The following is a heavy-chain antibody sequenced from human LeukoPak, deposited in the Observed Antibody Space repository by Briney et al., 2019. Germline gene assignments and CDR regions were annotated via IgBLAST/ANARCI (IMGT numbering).Heavy chain of an antibody. Sequence: GGSLRLSCAASGFTFDMYAISWGRQAPGKGLEWVASVSGGVGATYYSDSVRGRFTISRDNSKKTVSLQLNSLRAEDTAVYYCTKGGDFANSWYYYGMDVWGQGTTVIVSS. CDR1: GFTFDMYA. D-gene: IGHD6-13*01. V-gene: IGHV3-23*01. J-gene: IGHJ6*02. CDR2: VSGGVGAT. CDR3: TKGGDFANSWYYYGMDV.